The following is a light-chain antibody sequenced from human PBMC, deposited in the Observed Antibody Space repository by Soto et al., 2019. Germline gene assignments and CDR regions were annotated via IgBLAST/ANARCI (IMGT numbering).Light chain of an antibody. CDR3: QQSFNTLT. J-gene: IGKJ4*01. Sequence: DIQMTQSPSSLSAAVGDRVTITCRASHDISTYLCWYQQRPGKAPKLLIYSASILQSGVPPRFSGSGSGIDFTLTISSLQPEDIATYYCQQSFNTLTFGGGTKVEIK. CDR2: SAS. V-gene: IGKV1-39*01. CDR1: HDISTY.